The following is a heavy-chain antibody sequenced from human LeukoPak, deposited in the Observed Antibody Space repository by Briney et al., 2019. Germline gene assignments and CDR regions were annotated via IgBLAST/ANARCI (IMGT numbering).Heavy chain of an antibody. V-gene: IGHV3-30-3*01. CDR3: ARGLPLLRFNWFDP. J-gene: IGHJ5*02. D-gene: IGHD1-26*01. Sequence: GGSLRLSCAASGFTFSSYAMHWVRQAPGKGLEWVAVISYDGSNKYYADSVKGRFTISRDNSKNTLYLQMNSLRAEDTAVYYCARGLPLLRFNWFDPWGQGTLVTVSS. CDR1: GFTFSSYA. CDR2: ISYDGSNK.